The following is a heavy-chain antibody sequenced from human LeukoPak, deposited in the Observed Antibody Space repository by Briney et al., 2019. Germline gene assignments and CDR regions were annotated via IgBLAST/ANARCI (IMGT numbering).Heavy chain of an antibody. Sequence: SETLSLTCTVSGGSISSYYWSWIRQPPGKGLEWIGYIYYSGSTNYNPSLKSRVTVPVDTSKNQFSLKLSSVTAADTAVYYCAGTRGWYTQVTYFDYWGQGTLVTVSS. D-gene: IGHD6-19*01. CDR2: IYYSGST. CDR3: AGTRGWYTQVTYFDY. CDR1: GGSISSYY. V-gene: IGHV4-59*01. J-gene: IGHJ4*02.